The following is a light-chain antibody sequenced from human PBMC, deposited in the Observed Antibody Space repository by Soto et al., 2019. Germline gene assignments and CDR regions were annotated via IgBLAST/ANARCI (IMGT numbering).Light chain of an antibody. CDR2: DVS. V-gene: IGLV2-8*01. CDR3: SSDAGLNILV. Sequence: QSALTQPPSASGSPGQSVTISCTGSSSDVGGYNDVSWYQQLPGTAPKLMIYDVSQRPSGVPDRFSGSKSGTTASLTVSGLHAEEDADYYCSSDAGLNILVFGGGTKLTVL. CDR1: SSDVGGYND. J-gene: IGLJ2*01.